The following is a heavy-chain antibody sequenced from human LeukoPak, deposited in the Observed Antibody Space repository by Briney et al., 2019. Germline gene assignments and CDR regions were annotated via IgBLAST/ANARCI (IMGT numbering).Heavy chain of an antibody. V-gene: IGHV3-33*01. J-gene: IGHJ4*02. D-gene: IGHD5/OR15-5a*01. CDR2: IWYDGSNK. Sequence: PGGSLRLSCAASGFTFSSYGMHWVRRAPGKGLEWVAVIWYDGSNKYYADSVKGRFTISRDNSKNTLYLQMNSLRAEDTAVYYCASLYSVFDYWGQGTLVTVSS. CDR3: ASLYSVFDY. CDR1: GFTFSSYG.